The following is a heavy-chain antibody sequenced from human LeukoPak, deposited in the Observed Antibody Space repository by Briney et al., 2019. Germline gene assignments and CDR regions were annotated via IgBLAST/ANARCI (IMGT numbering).Heavy chain of an antibody. CDR2: ISSSSRYI. D-gene: IGHD3-10*01. CDR3: ARGGPYYYGSGSYQTWFDP. CDR1: RFTFNSYS. Sequence: PGGSLRLSCAASRFTFNSYSMNWLRQAPGKGLEWVSSISSSSRYIYYADSVKVRFTISRDNAQNSLYLQMNTLRAEDTAVYYCARGGPYYYGSGSYQTWFDPWGQGTLVTVSS. V-gene: IGHV3-21*01. J-gene: IGHJ5*02.